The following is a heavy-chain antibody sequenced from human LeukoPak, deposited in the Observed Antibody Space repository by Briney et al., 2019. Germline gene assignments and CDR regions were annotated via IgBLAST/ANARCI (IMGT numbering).Heavy chain of an antibody. CDR3: ARVTGGARNDNFYYYHMDV. Sequence: GGSLRLSCAASGFTFSTYSMNWVRQGPGKGLEWVSSITSSSSYIYYADSVKGRFTISRDNAKNSLYLQMNSLRAEDTAVYYCARVTGGARNDNFYYYHMDVWGKGTTVTVCS. J-gene: IGHJ6*03. V-gene: IGHV3-21*01. CDR1: GFTFSTYS. D-gene: IGHD5-24*01. CDR2: ITSSSSYI.